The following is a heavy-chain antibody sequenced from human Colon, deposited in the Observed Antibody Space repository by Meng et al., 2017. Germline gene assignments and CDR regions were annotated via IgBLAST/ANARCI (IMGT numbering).Heavy chain of an antibody. V-gene: IGHV2-5*02. CDR1: GPSRTTSGEC. J-gene: IGHJ5*02. Sequence: ITCNGFGPRRVNPAHTLTLTRTFSGPSRTTSGECGGRSRQPPGKAVGRLALVYWDGDSRYSASLRNRLTITKDTSRNQVVLTMTNVDPVDTGTYFCFHSSDHLIYASSWGQGTLVTVSS. CDR2: VYWDGDS. CDR3: FHSSDHLIYASS. D-gene: IGHD3/OR15-3a*01.